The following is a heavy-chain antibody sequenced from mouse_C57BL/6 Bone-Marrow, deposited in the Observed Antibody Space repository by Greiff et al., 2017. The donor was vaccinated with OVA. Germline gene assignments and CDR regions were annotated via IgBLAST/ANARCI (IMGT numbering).Heavy chain of an antibody. J-gene: IGHJ4*01. V-gene: IGHV1-42*01. CDR1: GYSFTGYY. Sequence: EVQLQQSGPELVKPGASVKISCKASGYSFTGYYMNWVKQSPEKSLEWIGEINPSTGGTTYNQKFKAKATLTVDKSSSTAYMQLKSLTSEDSAVYYCAIPYYDYGERRLYAMDYWGQGTSVTVSS. D-gene: IGHD2-4*01. CDR2: INPSTGGT. CDR3: AIPYYDYGERRLYAMDY.